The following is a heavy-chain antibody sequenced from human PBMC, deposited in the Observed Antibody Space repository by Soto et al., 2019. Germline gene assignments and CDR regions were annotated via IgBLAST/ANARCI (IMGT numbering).Heavy chain of an antibody. CDR2: ISAYTGST. D-gene: IGHD1-20*01. J-gene: IGHJ5*02. Sequence: VKVSWKGVGWGYSVFRDGWVRQAPGQGLEWMGWISAYTGSTKYSQTFQGRVTITTDTSATTAYMDLSSLGSEDTAVYYCARDGNNNSFAPWGQGTPVHGSS. CDR3: ARDGNNNSFAP. CDR1: GWGYSVFR. V-gene: IGHV1-18*01.